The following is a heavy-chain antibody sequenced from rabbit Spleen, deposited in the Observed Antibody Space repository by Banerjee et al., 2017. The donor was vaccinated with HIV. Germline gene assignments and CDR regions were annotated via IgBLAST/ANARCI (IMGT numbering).Heavy chain of an antibody. D-gene: IGHD2-1*01. Sequence: QSLEESGGDLVKPGASLTLTCTASGVSFSSNYYMCWVRQAPGKGLEWIGCIAIGSVRTYYASWAKGRFTISKTSSTTVTLQMTSLTAADTATYFCARDRDGDTPYNSYYFDLWGPGTLVTVS. CDR1: GVSFSSNYY. V-gene: IGHV1S40*01. CDR3: ARDRDGDTPYNSYYFDL. CDR2: IAIGSVRT. J-gene: IGHJ4*01.